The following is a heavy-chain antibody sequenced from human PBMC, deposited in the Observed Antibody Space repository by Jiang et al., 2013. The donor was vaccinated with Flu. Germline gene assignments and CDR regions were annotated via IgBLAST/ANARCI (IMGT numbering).Heavy chain of an antibody. V-gene: IGHV3-23*01. D-gene: IGHD6-13*01. CDR2: ISGSGDST. CDR3: AKAAGVGTFFWGEFYFDY. CDR1: GFTFSSYA. J-gene: IGHJ4*02. Sequence: LSCAASGFTFSSYAVSWVRQAPGKGLEWVSSISGSGDSTYYADSVKGRFTISRDSSKNTVSVQMKSLRAEDTAVYYCAKAAGVGTFFWGEFYFDYWGQGTLVTVSS.